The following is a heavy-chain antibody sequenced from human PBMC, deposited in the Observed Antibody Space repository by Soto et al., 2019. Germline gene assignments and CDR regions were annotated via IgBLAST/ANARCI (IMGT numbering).Heavy chain of an antibody. D-gene: IGHD6-13*01. CDR2: IIPIFGTA. CDR3: ARVIAAAGDDNWFDP. Sequence: SVKVSCKASGGTFSSYAISWVRQAPGQGLEWMGGIIPIFGTANYAQKFRGRVTITADESTSTAYMELSSLRSEDTAVYYCARVIAAAGDDNWFDPWGQGTLVTVSS. CDR1: GGTFSSYA. V-gene: IGHV1-69*13. J-gene: IGHJ5*02.